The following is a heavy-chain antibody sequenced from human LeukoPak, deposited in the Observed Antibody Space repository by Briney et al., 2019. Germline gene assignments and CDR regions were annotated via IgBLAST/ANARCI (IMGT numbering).Heavy chain of an antibody. V-gene: IGHV4-34*01. CDR1: GGSFSGYY. CDR2: INHSGST. CDR3: ARAEIYIPGGAAIRYFDLYAFDI. D-gene: IGHD3-9*01. Sequence: SETLSLTCAVYGGSFSGYYWSWLRQPPGKWLEWIGEINHSGSTNYNPSLKSRVTISVDRSKNQFSLKLSSVTAADTAVYYCARAEIYIPGGAAIRYFDLYAFDIWGQGTMVTVSS. J-gene: IGHJ3*02.